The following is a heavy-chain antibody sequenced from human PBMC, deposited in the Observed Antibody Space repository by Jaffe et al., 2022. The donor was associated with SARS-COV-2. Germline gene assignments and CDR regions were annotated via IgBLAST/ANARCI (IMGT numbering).Heavy chain of an antibody. CDR2: VYYTGNT. J-gene: IGHJ5*02. Sequence: QVRLQESGPGQVKPSETLSLTCTVSSGSISTYYWTWIRQPPGKGLEWIGSVYYTGNTNYNPSLKSRVTISLDTSKNQFSLKLTSVTAADTAVYYCARDTGYLYNWFDPWGQGTLVTVSS. CDR1: SGSISTYY. CDR3: ARDTGYLYNWFDP. D-gene: IGHD3-22*01. V-gene: IGHV4-59*01.